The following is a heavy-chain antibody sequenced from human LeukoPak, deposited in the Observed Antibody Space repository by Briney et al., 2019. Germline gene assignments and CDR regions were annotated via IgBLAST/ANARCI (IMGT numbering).Heavy chain of an antibody. CDR2: IIPILGIA. Sequence: GSSVKVSCKASGGTFSSYAISWVRQAPGQGLEWMGRIIPILGIANYAQKFQGRVTITADKSTSTAYMELSSLRSEDTAVYYCARDLGDYGDYVAFDPWGQGTLVTVSS. J-gene: IGHJ5*02. CDR3: ARDLGDYGDYVAFDP. V-gene: IGHV1-69*04. CDR1: GGTFSSYA. D-gene: IGHD4-17*01.